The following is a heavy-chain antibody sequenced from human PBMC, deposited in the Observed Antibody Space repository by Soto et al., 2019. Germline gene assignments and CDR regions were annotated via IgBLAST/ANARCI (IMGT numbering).Heavy chain of an antibody. CDR2: ISAYNGNT. Sequence: GASVQVSCKASGYTFTSYGISWVRQAPGQGLERMGWISAYNGNTNYAQKLQGRVTMTTDTSTSTAYMELRSLRSDDTAVYYCARFEWLVWGNWFDPWGQGTLVTVSS. J-gene: IGHJ5*02. CDR1: GYTFTSYG. D-gene: IGHD6-19*01. V-gene: IGHV1-18*01. CDR3: ARFEWLVWGNWFDP.